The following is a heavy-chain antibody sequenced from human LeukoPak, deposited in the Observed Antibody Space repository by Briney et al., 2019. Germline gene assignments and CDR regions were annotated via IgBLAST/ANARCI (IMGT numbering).Heavy chain of an antibody. CDR3: ARLARGRWFDS. Sequence: PSETLSLTCTVSGDSIRNYYWSWIRQTPGKGLEWIGHIYDSGSTNYNPSLKSRVTISVDTSKNQFSLKVTSVTAADTAVYYCARLARGRWFDSWGQGTLVTVSS. D-gene: IGHD6-6*01. CDR2: IYDSGST. V-gene: IGHV4-59*08. CDR1: GDSIRNYY. J-gene: IGHJ5*01.